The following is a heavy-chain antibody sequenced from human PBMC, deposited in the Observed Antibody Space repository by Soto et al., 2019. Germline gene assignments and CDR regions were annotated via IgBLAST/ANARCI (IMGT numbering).Heavy chain of an antibody. J-gene: IGHJ3*02. CDR1: GFTFSSYW. CDR2: INSDGSST. Sequence: GGSLRLSCAASGFTFSSYWMHWVRQAPGKGLVWVSRINSDGSSTSYADSVKGRFTISRDNAENTLYLQMNSLRAEDTAVYYCARGPSLAAPFTAFDIWGQGTMVTVSS. V-gene: IGHV3-74*01. D-gene: IGHD6-19*01. CDR3: ARGPSLAAPFTAFDI.